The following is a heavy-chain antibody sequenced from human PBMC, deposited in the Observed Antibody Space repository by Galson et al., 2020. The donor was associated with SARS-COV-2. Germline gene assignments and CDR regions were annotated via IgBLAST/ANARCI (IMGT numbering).Heavy chain of an antibody. CDR3: ARAYGSGETPDQ. J-gene: IGHJ4*02. CDR1: GFIYTDFW. Sequence: GGSLRLSCAASGFIYTDFWMHWVRHTPGKGPMWVSRISSDGTRTNYADFVKGRFIISRDNARNTVYLQMNAVTAGDTAVYYCARAYGSGETPDQWGQGTLVIVSS. CDR2: ISSDGTRT. D-gene: IGHD2-15*01. V-gene: IGHV3-74*01.